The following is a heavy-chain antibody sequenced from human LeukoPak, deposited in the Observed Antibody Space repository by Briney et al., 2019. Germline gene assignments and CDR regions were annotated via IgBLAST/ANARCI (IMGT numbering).Heavy chain of an antibody. CDR3: ATGRDFDL. Sequence: GGSLRLSCAASGFTFSSYAMSWVSQAPGKGQEWVGRIKSKPDGETTDYAAPVKGRFTISRDDSKNMVYVQMNSLKTEDTAVYYCATGRDFDLWGRGTLVTVSS. V-gene: IGHV3-15*01. J-gene: IGHJ2*01. CDR2: IKSKPDGETT. CDR1: GFTFSSYA.